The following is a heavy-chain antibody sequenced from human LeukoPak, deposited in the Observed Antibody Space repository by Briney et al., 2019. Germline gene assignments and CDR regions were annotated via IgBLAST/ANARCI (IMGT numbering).Heavy chain of an antibody. J-gene: IGHJ4*02. V-gene: IGHV1-2*02. Sequence: ASVKVSCNASGYTFTGYYMHWVRQPPGQGLECVGGINPNSGGTNYAQKFQGRVTMTRDTPISTAYMELSRLRSDDAAVYYYERGGSSWYGLYPLGYFDYWGQGTLVTVSS. D-gene: IGHD6-13*01. CDR3: ERGGSSWYGLYPLGYFDY. CDR2: INPNSGGT. CDR1: GYTFTGYY.